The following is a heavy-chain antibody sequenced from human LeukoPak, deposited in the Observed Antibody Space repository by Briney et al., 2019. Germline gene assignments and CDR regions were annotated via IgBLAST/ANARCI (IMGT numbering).Heavy chain of an antibody. V-gene: IGHV4-61*01. CDR3: ARGGASGHYPEIDY. CDR1: GGSISSSSYY. D-gene: IGHD3-22*01. J-gene: IGHJ4*02. Sequence: SETLSLTCTVSGGSISSSSYYWSWIRQPPGKGLEWIGYVYYSGSTNYNPSLKSRVTISVDTSKNQFSLKLSSVTAVDTAIYYCARGGASGHYPEIDYWGQGTLVTVSS. CDR2: VYYSGST.